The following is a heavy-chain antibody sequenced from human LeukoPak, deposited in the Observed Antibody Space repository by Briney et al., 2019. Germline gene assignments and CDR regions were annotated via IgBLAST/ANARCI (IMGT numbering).Heavy chain of an antibody. Sequence: SQTLSLTCTVSGGSISSGGYWWTWIRQYPGKGLEWIGYIYYSGSIYYNPSLRSRVTMSVDTSQNQYSLKLNSVTAADTAVYYCARAIVTPSGYVWYFDLWGRGTLVTVSS. J-gene: IGHJ2*01. CDR2: IYYSGSI. D-gene: IGHD3-3*01. V-gene: IGHV4-31*03. CDR3: ARAIVTPSGYVWYFDL. CDR1: GGSISSGGYW.